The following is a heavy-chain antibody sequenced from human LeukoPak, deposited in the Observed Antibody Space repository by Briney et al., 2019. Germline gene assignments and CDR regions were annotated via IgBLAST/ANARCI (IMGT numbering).Heavy chain of an antibody. CDR1: ELNFSKIG. CDR3: ARAPTRPTLIVYALYFDY. Sequence: GGSLRLSCVTSELNFSKIGMTWLRQAPGKGLEWVATISGSGGSPFYADSVKARFTISRDNSKNTLYLEMNSLRVEDTAVYYCARAPTRPTLIVYALYFDYWGQGSLVTVSS. J-gene: IGHJ4*02. D-gene: IGHD3-22*01. V-gene: IGHV3-23*01. CDR2: ISGSGGSP.